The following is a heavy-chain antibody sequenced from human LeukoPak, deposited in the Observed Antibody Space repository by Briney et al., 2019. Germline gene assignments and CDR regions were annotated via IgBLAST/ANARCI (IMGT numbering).Heavy chain of an antibody. J-gene: IGHJ3*02. CDR2: IYYSGST. CDR1: GGSISSYY. CDR3: ARLGDAFDI. V-gene: IGHV4-59*08. Sequence: SETLSLTCTVSGGSISSYYWSWIRQPPGKGLEWTGYIYYSGSTNYNPSLKSRVTISVDTSKNQFSLKLSSVTAADTAVYYCARLGDAFDIWGQGTMVTVSS.